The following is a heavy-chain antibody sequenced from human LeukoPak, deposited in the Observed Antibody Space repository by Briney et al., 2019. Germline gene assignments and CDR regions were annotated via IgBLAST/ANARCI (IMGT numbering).Heavy chain of an antibody. V-gene: IGHV4-59*12. Sequence: PSETLSLTCTVSGGSITRYYWTWIRQPPGKGLEWIGYIYYSGSTNYNPSLKSRVTMSVDTSKNQFSLKLSSVTAADTAVYYCAGAGYSYVGGNFDYWGQGTLVTVSS. CDR1: GGSITRYY. J-gene: IGHJ4*02. CDR2: IYYSGST. CDR3: AGAGYSYVGGNFDY. D-gene: IGHD5-18*01.